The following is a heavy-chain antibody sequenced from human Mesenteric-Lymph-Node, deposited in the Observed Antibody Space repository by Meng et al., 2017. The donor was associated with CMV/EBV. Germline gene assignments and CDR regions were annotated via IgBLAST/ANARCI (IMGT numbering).Heavy chain of an antibody. Sequence: SQTLSLTCAVYGGSFSGYYWSWIRQPPGKGLEWIEEINHSGSTNYNPSLKSRVTISVDTSKNQFSLKLSSVTAADTAVYYCARELLWFGELLLSYYYGMDVWGQGTTVTVSS. CDR1: GGSFSGYY. D-gene: IGHD3-10*01. CDR2: INHSGST. V-gene: IGHV4-34*01. J-gene: IGHJ6*02. CDR3: ARELLWFGELLLSYYYGMDV.